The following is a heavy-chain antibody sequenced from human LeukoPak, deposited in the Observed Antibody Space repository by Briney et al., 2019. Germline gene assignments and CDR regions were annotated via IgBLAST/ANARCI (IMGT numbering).Heavy chain of an antibody. CDR2: INSDGSST. CDR1: GFTFSSYW. D-gene: IGHD3-3*01. CDR3: ARGGAYDFWSGYYSHYFDY. J-gene: IGHJ4*02. V-gene: IGHV3-74*01. Sequence: GGSLRLSCAASGFTFSSYWMHWVRQAPGKGLVWVSRINSDGSSTSYADSVKGRFTISRDNAKNTLYLQMNSLRAEDTAVYYCARGGAYDFWSGYYSHYFDYWGQGTLVTVSS.